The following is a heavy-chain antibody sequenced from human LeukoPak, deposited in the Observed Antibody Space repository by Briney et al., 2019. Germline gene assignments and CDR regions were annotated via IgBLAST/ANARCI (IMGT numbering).Heavy chain of an antibody. D-gene: IGHD5-24*01. Sequence: SETLSLTCTVSGGSISSYYWSWIRQPPGKGLEWIGYIYYSGSTNYNPSLKSRVTISVDTSKNQFSLKLSSVTAADTAVYYCARAAVEMATIQHDYWAREPWSPSPQ. CDR3: ARAAVEMATIQHDY. CDR1: GGSISSYY. CDR2: IYYSGST. V-gene: IGHV4-59*12. J-gene: IGHJ4*02.